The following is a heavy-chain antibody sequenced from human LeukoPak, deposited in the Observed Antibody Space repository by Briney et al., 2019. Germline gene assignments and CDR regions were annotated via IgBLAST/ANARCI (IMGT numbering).Heavy chain of an antibody. J-gene: IGHJ4*02. D-gene: IGHD2-15*01. Sequence: PGGSLRLSCAASGFTFSSYAMHWVRQAPGKGLEWGAVISYDGSNKYYADSVKGRFTISRDNSKNTLYLQMNSLRAEDTAVYYCARGCSGGSCYPWNFDYWGQGTLVTVSS. CDR3: ARGCSGGSCYPWNFDY. CDR1: GFTFSSYA. CDR2: ISYDGSNK. V-gene: IGHV3-30-3*01.